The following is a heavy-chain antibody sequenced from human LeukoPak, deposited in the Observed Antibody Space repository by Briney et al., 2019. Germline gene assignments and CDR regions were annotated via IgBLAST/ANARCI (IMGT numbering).Heavy chain of an antibody. Sequence: GGSLRLSCAASGFTFSHFWMSWVRQAPGKGLEWVAVISYDGSNKYYADSVKGRFTISRDNSKNTLYLQMNSLRAEDMAVYYCAREGLRGRNYFDYWGQGTLVTVSS. J-gene: IGHJ4*02. D-gene: IGHD4-17*01. CDR1: GFTFSHFW. CDR3: AREGLRGRNYFDY. CDR2: ISYDGSNK. V-gene: IGHV3-30-3*01.